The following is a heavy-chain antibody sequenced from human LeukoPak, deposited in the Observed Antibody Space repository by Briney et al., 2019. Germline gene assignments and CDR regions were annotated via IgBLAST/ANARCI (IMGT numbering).Heavy chain of an antibody. CDR3: ARLAFSGRKGRSSGLDY. J-gene: IGHJ4*02. V-gene: IGHV1-18*01. Sequence: ASVKVSCKASGYTFTSYGISWVRQAPGQGLEWMGWISAYNGNTNYAQKLQGRVTMTTDTSTSTAYMELRSLRSDDTAVYYCARLAFSGRKGRSSGLDYWGQGTLVTVSS. CDR2: ISAYNGNT. CDR1: GYTFTSYG. D-gene: IGHD3-22*01.